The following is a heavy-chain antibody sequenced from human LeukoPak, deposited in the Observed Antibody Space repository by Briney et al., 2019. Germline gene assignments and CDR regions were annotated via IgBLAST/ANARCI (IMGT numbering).Heavy chain of an antibody. CDR2: VFYSGRT. Sequence: SETLSLTCTVSGGSIPTKNFYWGWIRQPPGKGLEWIGSVFYSGRTYYNPSLKSRVTISVDTSKNQFSLKLSSVTAADTAVYYCARRGFWSGYPYFDYWGQGTLVTVSS. CDR3: ARRGFWSGYPYFDY. V-gene: IGHV4-39*01. CDR1: GGSIPTKNFY. J-gene: IGHJ4*02. D-gene: IGHD3-3*01.